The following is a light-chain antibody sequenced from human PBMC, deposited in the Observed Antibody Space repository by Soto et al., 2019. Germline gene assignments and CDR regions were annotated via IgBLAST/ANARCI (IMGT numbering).Light chain of an antibody. CDR3: QQSYSTPRT. V-gene: IGKV1-39*01. J-gene: IGKJ1*01. CDR1: QSISSY. CDR2: AAS. Sequence: DIQMTQSPSSLSASVGDRVTITCRASQSISSYLNWYQQKPGKAPKLLIYAASSLQSGVPSRFSGNGSGTKFTPTISNLQPEDFSTYYCQQSYSTPRTFGQGTKVEIK.